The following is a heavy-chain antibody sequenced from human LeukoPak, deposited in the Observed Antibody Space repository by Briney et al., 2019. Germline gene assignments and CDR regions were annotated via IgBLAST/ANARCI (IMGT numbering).Heavy chain of an antibody. CDR1: GLTFSSYW. Sequence: PGGSLRLSCVASGLTFSSYWMSWVRQAPGKGLEWVANIKQDGGEKYYVDSVVGRFTISRDNAKNSLYLQMNSLRAEDTAMYYCARDNLAAAGDDNFDFWGQGTMVTVSS. CDR3: ARDNLAAAGDDNFDF. D-gene: IGHD6-13*01. CDR2: IKQDGGEK. V-gene: IGHV3-7*01. J-gene: IGHJ3*01.